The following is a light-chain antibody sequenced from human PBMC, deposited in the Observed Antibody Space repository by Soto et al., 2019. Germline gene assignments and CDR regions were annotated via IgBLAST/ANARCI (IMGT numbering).Light chain of an antibody. CDR1: QGIRDY. CDR3: HQVNSYPHT. J-gene: IGKJ2*01. CDR2: AAS. Sequence: IQVTQSPSSLSASVGDRVTITCRASQGIRDYLGWYQQKPGKAPKLLIYAASRLQSGVPSRFSGSGFGTDFTLTISGPQPEDFATYYCHQVNSYPHTLGQGTKLEIK. V-gene: IGKV1-9*01.